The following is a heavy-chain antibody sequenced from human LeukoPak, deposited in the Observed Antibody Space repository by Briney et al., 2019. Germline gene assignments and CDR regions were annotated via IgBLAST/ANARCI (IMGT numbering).Heavy chain of an antibody. CDR2: IDHSGST. CDR3: ARHRGTYFRFDP. Sequence: SETLSLTCAVYGGSFSDYYWSWIRQPPGKGLEWTGEIDHSGSTNYNPSLKSRITVSVDTSKNQFSLRLSSVTAADTAVYYCARHRGTYFRFDPWGQGTLVTVSS. CDR1: GGSFSDYY. J-gene: IGHJ5*02. V-gene: IGHV4-34*01. D-gene: IGHD1-26*01.